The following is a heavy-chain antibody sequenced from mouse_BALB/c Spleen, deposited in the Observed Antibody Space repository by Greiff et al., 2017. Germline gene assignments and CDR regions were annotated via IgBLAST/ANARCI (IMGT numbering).Heavy chain of an antibody. V-gene: IGHV5-6-3*01. CDR3: AREYYGNFWFAY. J-gene: IGHJ3*01. D-gene: IGHD2-1*01. Sequence: EVQLVESGGGLVQPGGSLKLSCAASGFTFSSYGMSWVRQTPDKRLELVATINSNGGSTYYPDSVKGRFTISRDNAKNTLYLQMSSLKSEDTAMYYCAREYYGNFWFAYWGQGTLVTVSA. CDR2: INSNGGST. CDR1: GFTFSSYG.